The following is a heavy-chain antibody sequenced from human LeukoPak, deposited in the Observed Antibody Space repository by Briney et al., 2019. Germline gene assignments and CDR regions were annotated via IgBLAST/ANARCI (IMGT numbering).Heavy chain of an antibody. CDR1: GYTFISYG. CDR3: ARGLGVVTAQSEQPKPRYFDL. V-gene: IGHV1-18*01. J-gene: IGHJ2*01. CDR2: ISGYNGNT. Sequence: ASVKISFKASGYTFISYGISWVRRAPGQGLEWMGWISGYNGNTNYAQNLQGRVTMTTDTSTSTAYMELRSLRSDDTAVYYCARGLGVVTAQSEQPKPRYFDLWGRGTQVTVSS. D-gene: IGHD2-21*02.